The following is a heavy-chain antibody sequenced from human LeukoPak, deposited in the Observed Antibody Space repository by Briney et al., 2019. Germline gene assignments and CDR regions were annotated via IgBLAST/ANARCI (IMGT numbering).Heavy chain of an antibody. CDR3: ARDLVVATIGDY. V-gene: IGHV3-21*01. Sequence: GGSLRLSCAASGFTFSSYNMNWVRQAPGKGLEWVSSISSSSSYIYYADSVKGRFIISRDNAKNSLYLQMNSLRAEDTAVYYCARDLVVATIGDYWGQGTLVTVSS. CDR1: GFTFSSYN. CDR2: ISSSSSYI. J-gene: IGHJ4*02. D-gene: IGHD5-12*01.